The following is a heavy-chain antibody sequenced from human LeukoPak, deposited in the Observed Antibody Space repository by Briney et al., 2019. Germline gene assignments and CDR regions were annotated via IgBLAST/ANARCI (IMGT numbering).Heavy chain of an antibody. CDR1: GGTFSSYA. D-gene: IGHD6-13*01. J-gene: IGHJ3*02. V-gene: IGHV1-69*05. CDR3: ARDRGERGSSWSLPAHGFDI. CDR2: IVPIFGTT. Sequence: SVKVSCKASGGTFSSYAINWVRQAPGQGLEWMGRIVPIFGTTNYAQKFQGRVTITTDESTSTAYMELGSLRSEDTAVYYCARDRGERGSSWSLPAHGFDIWGQGTMVTVSS.